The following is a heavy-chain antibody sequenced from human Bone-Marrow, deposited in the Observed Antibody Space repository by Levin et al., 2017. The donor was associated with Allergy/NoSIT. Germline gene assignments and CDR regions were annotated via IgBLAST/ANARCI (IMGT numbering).Heavy chain of an antibody. CDR3: ARAPAQLLPNYYYYYYMDV. CDR1: GYTFTGYY. Sequence: ASVKVSCKASGYTFTGYYMHWVRQAPGQGLEWMGRINPNSGGTNYAQKFQGRVTMTRDTSISTAYMELSRLRSDDTAVYYCARAPAQLLPNYYYYYYMDVWGKGTTVTVSS. CDR2: INPNSGGT. D-gene: IGHD2-2*01. V-gene: IGHV1-2*06. J-gene: IGHJ6*03.